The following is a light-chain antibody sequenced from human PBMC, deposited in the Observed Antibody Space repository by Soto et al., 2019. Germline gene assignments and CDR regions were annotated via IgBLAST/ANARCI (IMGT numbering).Light chain of an antibody. CDR3: QQTYSAPFT. CDR2: TAY. CDR1: QRLFSF. V-gene: IGKV1-39*01. J-gene: IGKJ3*01. Sequence: DHQMTQSPSSLSASVGDSVTLTCRASQRLFSFLNWYQQAPGRAPKLLISTAYKLQSGVPSRFSGSESGTEFTLTISSLQPEDFAIYFCQQTYSAPFTFGPGTKVDVK.